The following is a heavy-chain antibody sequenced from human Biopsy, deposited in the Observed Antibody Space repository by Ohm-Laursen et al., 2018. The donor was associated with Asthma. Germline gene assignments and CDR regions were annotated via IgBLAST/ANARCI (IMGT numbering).Heavy chain of an antibody. Sequence: GTLSLTRIVSGGSVSTGSYYWSWIRQPPGKGLEWLGYIYYTGSDNYNPSLKSRVTISVDTSKNQFSLRLNSVTAADTAVYYCARGPNYHGSGRAPIGMDVWGQGTTVTVSS. D-gene: IGHD3-10*01. CDR3: ARGPNYHGSGRAPIGMDV. J-gene: IGHJ6*02. V-gene: IGHV4-61*01. CDR2: IYYTGSD. CDR1: GGSVSTGSYY.